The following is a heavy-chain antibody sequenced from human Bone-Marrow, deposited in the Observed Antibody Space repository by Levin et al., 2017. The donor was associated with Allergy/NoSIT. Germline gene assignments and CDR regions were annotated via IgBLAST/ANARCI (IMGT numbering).Heavy chain of an antibody. J-gene: IGHJ6*03. CDR2: IRSKAYGGTT. Sequence: GGSLRLSCTTSGFTFGDYAMIWVRQAPGKGLEWVGFIRSKAYGGTTEYAASVRGRFTISRDDSESVAYLQMSSLKTEDTAVYFCTREYLPSVTLYYNYYFMDVWGKGTTVTVSS. CDR3: TREYLPSVTLYYNYYFMDV. D-gene: IGHD2-2*01. V-gene: IGHV3-49*04. CDR1: GFTFGDYA.